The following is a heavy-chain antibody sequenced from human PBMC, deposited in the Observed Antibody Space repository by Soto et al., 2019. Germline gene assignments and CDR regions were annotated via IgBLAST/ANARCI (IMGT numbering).Heavy chain of an antibody. V-gene: IGHV3-23*01. CDR2: ISGSGGDT. J-gene: IGHJ4*02. CDR3: AKLTRDSTSSWLFDY. Sequence: VQLLESGGGLVQPGGSLRLSCAASGFTFSSYAMSWVRQAPGKGLEWVSAISGSGGDTYYADSVKGRFTISRDNSKNRVYLQMNSLRAEDTAVHYCAKLTRDSTSSWLFDYWGQGTLVTVSS. D-gene: IGHD6-6*01. CDR1: GFTFSSYA.